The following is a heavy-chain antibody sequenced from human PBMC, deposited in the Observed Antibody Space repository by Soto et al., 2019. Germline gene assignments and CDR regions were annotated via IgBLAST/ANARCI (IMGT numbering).Heavy chain of an antibody. CDR2: IYYSGTT. CDR3: ARQSGGYYYYGMDV. V-gene: IGHV4-59*08. D-gene: IGHD1-26*01. J-gene: IGHJ6*02. CDR1: GGSIIDYY. Sequence: SETLSLTCTVSGGSIIDYYWSWIRQPPGKGLEWIGYIYYSGTTDYSPSLKSRVTISVDTSKNQFSLKLSSVTAADSAIYYCARQSGGYYYYGMDVWGQGTAVTVSS.